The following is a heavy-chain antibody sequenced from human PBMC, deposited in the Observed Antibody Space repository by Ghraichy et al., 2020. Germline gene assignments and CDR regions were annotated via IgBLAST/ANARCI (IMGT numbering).Heavy chain of an antibody. J-gene: IGHJ5*02. CDR1: GFTFDDYG. V-gene: IGHV3-20*01. D-gene: IGHD2-15*01. Sequence: GGSLRLSCAASGFTFDDYGMSWVRQAPGKGLEWVSGINWNGGSTGYADSVKGRFTISRDNAKNSLYLQMNSLRAEDTALYHCARDLVPAAIRFSCSGGSCRGPFDPWGQGTLVTVSS. CDR3: ARDLVPAAIRFSCSGGSCRGPFDP. CDR2: INWNGGST.